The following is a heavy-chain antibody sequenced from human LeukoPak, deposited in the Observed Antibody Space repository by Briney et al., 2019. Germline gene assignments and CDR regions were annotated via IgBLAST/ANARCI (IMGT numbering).Heavy chain of an antibody. CDR1: GGSISSYY. Sequence: SETLSLTCTVSGGSISSYYWSWIRQPAGKGLEWIGRIYTSGSANYNPSLKSRVTMSVDTSKNQFSLKLSSVTAADTAVYYCARDQYYYGSGSYGLDYWGQGTLVTVSS. CDR2: IYTSGSA. J-gene: IGHJ4*02. CDR3: ARDQYYYGSGSYGLDY. D-gene: IGHD3-10*01. V-gene: IGHV4-4*07.